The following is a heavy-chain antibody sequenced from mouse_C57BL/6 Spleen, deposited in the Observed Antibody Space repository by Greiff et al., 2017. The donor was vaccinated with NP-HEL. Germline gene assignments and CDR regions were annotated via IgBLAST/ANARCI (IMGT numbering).Heavy chain of an antibody. CDR1: GYTFTDYN. CDR2: INPNNGGT. Sequence: VQLQQSGPELVKPGASVKMSCKASGYTFTDYNMHWVKQSHGKSLEWIGYINPNNGGTSYNQKFKGKATLTVNKSSSTAYMELRSLTSEDSAVYYCARGAIYYYGSSPYYYAMDYWGQGTSVTVSS. J-gene: IGHJ4*01. V-gene: IGHV1-22*01. CDR3: ARGAIYYYGSSPYYYAMDY. D-gene: IGHD1-1*01.